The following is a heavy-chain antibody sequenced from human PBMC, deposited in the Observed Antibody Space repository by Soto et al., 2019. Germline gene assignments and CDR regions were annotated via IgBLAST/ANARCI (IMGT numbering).Heavy chain of an antibody. V-gene: IGHV2-5*02. Sequence: QITLKESGPTLVKPTQTLTLTCTFSGFSLSTSGVGVGWIRQPPGKALEWLALIYWDDDKRYSPSLKSRLTITKDTSKNQVVLTMTNMDPVDTATYYGAHSLYDYVWGTNWFDPWGQGTLVTVSS. CDR3: AHSLYDYVWGTNWFDP. CDR2: IYWDDDK. J-gene: IGHJ5*02. D-gene: IGHD3-16*01. CDR1: GFSLSTSGVG.